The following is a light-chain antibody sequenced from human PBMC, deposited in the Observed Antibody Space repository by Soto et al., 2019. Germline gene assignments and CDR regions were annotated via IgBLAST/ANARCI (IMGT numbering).Light chain of an antibody. Sequence: QSALTQPASVSGSPGQSITISCSGTSSDIGGYTSVSWFQQHPGKAPKLIIHEVRRRPSGISHRFSGSKSDNTASLTISGLQAEDEADYYCCSYTSSSTWVFGGGTKVTVL. J-gene: IGLJ3*02. CDR2: EVR. CDR1: SSDIGGYTS. CDR3: CSYTSSSTWV. V-gene: IGLV2-14*01.